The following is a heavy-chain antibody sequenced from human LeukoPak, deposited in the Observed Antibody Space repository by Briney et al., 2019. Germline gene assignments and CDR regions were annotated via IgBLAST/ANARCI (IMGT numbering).Heavy chain of an antibody. D-gene: IGHD5-12*01. CDR2: IIPIFGTA. CDR3: ARVRYGYDFAPYYMDV. V-gene: IGHV1-69*05. CDR1: GGTFSSYA. Sequence: SVKVSCKASGGTFSSYAVSCVRQSPRQGLEWMGRIIPIFGTANYAHKFQARVTITTDESTSTAYMELSSLRSENTAVYYCARVRYGYDFAPYYMDVWGKGTTVTVSS. J-gene: IGHJ6*03.